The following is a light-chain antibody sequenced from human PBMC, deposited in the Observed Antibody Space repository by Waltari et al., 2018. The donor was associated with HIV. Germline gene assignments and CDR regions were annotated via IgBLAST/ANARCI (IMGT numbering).Light chain of an antibody. V-gene: IGKV3-15*01. Sequence: EILMTQSPVTLSVSQGERATLSCRASQSVRSNLAWYQQNPGQAPRLLIYGASTRATGIPARFSGSGSGTEFTLTISSLQSEDFAVYYCQQYGNWYTFGQGTKLEIK. CDR3: QQYGNWYT. J-gene: IGKJ2*01. CDR2: GAS. CDR1: QSVRSN.